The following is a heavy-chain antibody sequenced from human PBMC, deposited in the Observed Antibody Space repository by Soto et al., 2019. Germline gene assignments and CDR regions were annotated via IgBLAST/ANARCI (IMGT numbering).Heavy chain of an antibody. V-gene: IGHV3-33*01. CDR1: GFGFSSYG. Sequence: LRLSCAASGFGFSSYGMHWVRQAPGKGLEWVAVVWSNGVNNYYADSVRGRFTISRDNSKNSLYLQMNSLKAEDTAVYYCVRDRGPLDAFAISGQGTMVTVSS. CDR3: VRDRGPLDAFAI. J-gene: IGHJ3*02. CDR2: VWSNGVNN.